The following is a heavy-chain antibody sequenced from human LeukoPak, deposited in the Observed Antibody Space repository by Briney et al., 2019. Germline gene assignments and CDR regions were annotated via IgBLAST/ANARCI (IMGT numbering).Heavy chain of an antibody. CDR2: ISNDGSNK. D-gene: IGHD5-24*01. CDR3: AKGVWMATRTSADY. J-gene: IGHJ4*02. V-gene: IGHV3-30*18. Sequence: GRSLRLSCAASGFTFSSYGMHWVRQAPGKGLEWVAVISNDGSNKYYADSVKGRFTISRDNSKNTLYLQMNSLRAEDTAVYYCAKGVWMATRTSADYWGQGTLVTVSS. CDR1: GFTFSSYG.